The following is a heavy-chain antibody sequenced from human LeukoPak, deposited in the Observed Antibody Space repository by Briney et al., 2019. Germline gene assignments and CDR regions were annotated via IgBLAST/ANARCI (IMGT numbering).Heavy chain of an antibody. CDR2: IYNDGST. CDR3: ARNILFAFDI. Sequence: GGSLRLSCAASGLTVSSSYMSWVRQAPGKGLEWVSIIYNDGSTYYADSMKCRFTISRDNSKNTLYLQVNSLRAEDTAMYYCARNILFAFDIWGQGTMVTVSS. CDR1: GLTVSSSY. V-gene: IGHV3-53*01. J-gene: IGHJ3*02.